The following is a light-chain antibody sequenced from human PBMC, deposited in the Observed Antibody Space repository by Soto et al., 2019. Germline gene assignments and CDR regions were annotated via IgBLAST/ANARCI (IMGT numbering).Light chain of an antibody. CDR3: SSYTSSSTPWV. Sequence: QSVLTQPASVSGSPGQSITISCTGTSSDVGGYNYASWYQQHPGKAPKLMIYEVSNRPSGVSNRFSGSKSGNTASLTISGLQAEDEADYYCSSYTSSSTPWVFGGGTKLTVL. CDR2: EVS. V-gene: IGLV2-14*01. CDR1: SSDVGGYNY. J-gene: IGLJ3*02.